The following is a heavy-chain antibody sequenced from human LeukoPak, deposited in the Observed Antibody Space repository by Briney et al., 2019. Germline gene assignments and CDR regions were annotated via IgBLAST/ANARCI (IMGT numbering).Heavy chain of an antibody. D-gene: IGHD1-14*01. CDR2: FYSSGSI. J-gene: IGHJ3*02. Sequence: SETLSLTCTVSGGSISSYYWSWIRQPAGKGLEWIGRFYSSGSINYNPSLTSRVTISLDKSKNQFSLKLTSVTAADTAVYYCARGGAAGDAFDIWGQGTMVTVSS. CDR1: GGSISSYY. V-gene: IGHV4-4*07. CDR3: ARGGAAGDAFDI.